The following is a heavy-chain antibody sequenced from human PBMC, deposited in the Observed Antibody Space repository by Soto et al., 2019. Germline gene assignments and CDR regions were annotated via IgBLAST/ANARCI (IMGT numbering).Heavy chain of an antibody. V-gene: IGHV5-51*01. CDR3: ASDSGGSRNSIFYDTYDL. CDR2: IYPGDSDT. CDR1: GYSFTSYW. D-gene: IGHD2-21*01. J-gene: IGHJ3*01. Sequence: GESLKISCKGSGYSFTSYWIGWVRQMPGKGLEWMGIIYPGDSDTRYSPSFQGQVTISADKSISTAYLQWSSLKASDTAMYYCASDSGGSRNSIFYDTYDLWGQGTMVTVSS.